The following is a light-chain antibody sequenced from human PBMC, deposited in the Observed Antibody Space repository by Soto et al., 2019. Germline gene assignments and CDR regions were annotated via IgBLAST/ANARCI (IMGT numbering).Light chain of an antibody. CDR3: QQYSTYPFA. Sequence: DIQMTQSPSSLSASVGDRVTITCRASQGISTYLAWFQQKPGKDPNSLIYAASNLQSGVPSKFSGSGSGTDFTLTISSLEPEDFATCYCQQYSTYPFAFGPGTKVDIK. CDR1: QGISTY. V-gene: IGKV1-16*02. CDR2: AAS. J-gene: IGKJ3*01.